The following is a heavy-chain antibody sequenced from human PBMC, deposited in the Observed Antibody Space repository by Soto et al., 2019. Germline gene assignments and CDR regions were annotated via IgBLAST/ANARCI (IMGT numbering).Heavy chain of an antibody. CDR3: VTQGEAGRLYYFDY. Sequence: ASVKVSCKASGYTFTGYYMHWVRQAPGQGLEWMGWINPNSGGTNYAQKFQGRVTMTRDTSISTAYMELSRLRSDDTAVYYCVTQGEAGRLYYFDYWGQGTLVTVSS. CDR2: INPNSGGT. J-gene: IGHJ4*02. CDR1: GYTFTGYY. D-gene: IGHD6-19*01. V-gene: IGHV1-2*02.